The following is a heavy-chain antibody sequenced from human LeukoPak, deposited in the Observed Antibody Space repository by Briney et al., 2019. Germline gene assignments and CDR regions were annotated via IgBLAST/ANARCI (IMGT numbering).Heavy chain of an antibody. D-gene: IGHD3-3*01. CDR1: GFTFSSYG. J-gene: IGHJ3*02. CDR2: ISYDGSNK. CDR3: AKDTTINFWSGQNAFDI. Sequence: SGGSLRLSCAASGFTFSSYGMHWVRQAPGKGLEWVAVISYDGSNKYYADSVKGRFTTSRDNSKNTLYLQMNSLRAEDTAVYYCAKDTTINFWSGQNAFDIWGQGTMVTVSS. V-gene: IGHV3-30*18.